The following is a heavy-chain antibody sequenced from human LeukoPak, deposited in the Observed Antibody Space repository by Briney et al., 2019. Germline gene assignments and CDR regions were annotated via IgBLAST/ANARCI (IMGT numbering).Heavy chain of an antibody. Sequence: SQTLSLTCTVSGDSISSGDYYWSWIRQPAGKGLEWIGRISSSGSTNYNPSLKSRVTISVDTSKNQFSLKLSSVTAADTAVYYCARHDSGYLFDYWGQGTLVTVSS. J-gene: IGHJ4*02. CDR3: ARHDSGYLFDY. V-gene: IGHV4-61*02. CDR2: ISSSGST. D-gene: IGHD5-12*01. CDR1: GDSISSGDYY.